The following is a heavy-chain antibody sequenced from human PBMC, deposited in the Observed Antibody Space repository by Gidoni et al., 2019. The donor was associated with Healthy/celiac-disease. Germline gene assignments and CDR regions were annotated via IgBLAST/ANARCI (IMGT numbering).Heavy chain of an antibody. CDR3: ARHRGYCSGGSCYGGSYYFDY. Sequence: EVQLVESGGGLIQPGGSLRLSCGASGFTVSSNYMIWVRQAPGKGLEWVSVIYSGGSTYYADSVKGRFTISRDNSKNTLYLQMNSLRAEDTAVYYCARHRGYCSGGSCYGGSYYFDYWGQGTLVTVSS. D-gene: IGHD2-15*01. CDR2: IYSGGST. V-gene: IGHV3-53*01. J-gene: IGHJ4*02. CDR1: GFTVSSNY.